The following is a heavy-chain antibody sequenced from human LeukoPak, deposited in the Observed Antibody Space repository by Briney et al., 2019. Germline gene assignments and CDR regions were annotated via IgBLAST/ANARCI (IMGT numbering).Heavy chain of an antibody. CDR3: ARDMITFGGVIGYDY. CDR2: IYTSGST. J-gene: IGHJ4*02. CDR1: GYSISSGSYY. V-gene: IGHV4-61*02. D-gene: IGHD3-16*02. Sequence: PSETLSLTCAVSGYSISSGSYYWSWIRQPAGKGLEWIGRIYTSGSTNYNPSLKSRVTISVDTSKNQFSLKLSSVTAADTAVYYCARDMITFGGVIGYDYWGQGTLVTVSS.